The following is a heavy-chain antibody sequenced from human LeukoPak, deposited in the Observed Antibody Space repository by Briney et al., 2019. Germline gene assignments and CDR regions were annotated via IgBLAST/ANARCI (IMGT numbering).Heavy chain of an antibody. CDR2: INWNGGST. CDR1: GSTFDDYG. Sequence: GGSLRLSCAASGSTFDDYGMSWVRQAPGKGLEWVSGINWNGGSTGYADSVKGRFTISRDNAKNSLYLQMNSLRAEDTALYHCARDRGAALLGAFDPWGQGTLVTVSS. J-gene: IGHJ5*02. V-gene: IGHV3-20*01. CDR3: ARDRGAALLGAFDP. D-gene: IGHD6-6*01.